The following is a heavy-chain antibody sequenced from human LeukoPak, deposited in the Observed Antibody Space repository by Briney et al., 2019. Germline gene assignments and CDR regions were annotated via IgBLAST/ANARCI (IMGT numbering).Heavy chain of an antibody. Sequence: PGGSLRLSCAASGFTFSSYEMNWVRQAPGKGLEWVSYISSSGSTIYYADSVKGRFTISRDNSKNTLYLQMNSLRAEDTAVYYCARTTVTTYYYYYYMDVWGKGTTVTISS. J-gene: IGHJ6*03. D-gene: IGHD4-17*01. CDR3: ARTTVTTYYYYYYMDV. CDR2: ISSSGSTI. CDR1: GFTFSSYE. V-gene: IGHV3-48*03.